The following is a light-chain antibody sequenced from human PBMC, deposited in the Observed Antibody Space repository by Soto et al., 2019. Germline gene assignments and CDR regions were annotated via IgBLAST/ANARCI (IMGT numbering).Light chain of an antibody. CDR1: QAIGSW. Sequence: DIQMTQSPSSLSASVGDRVTITCRASQAIGSWLAWYQQKPGKAPTSLIYDASNLQTEVPSRFSDSGSGTDFTLTISGLQPEDSATYYCQQYNSYPLTCGGGTMVEIK. CDR3: QQYNSYPLT. V-gene: IGKV1D-16*01. J-gene: IGKJ4*01. CDR2: DAS.